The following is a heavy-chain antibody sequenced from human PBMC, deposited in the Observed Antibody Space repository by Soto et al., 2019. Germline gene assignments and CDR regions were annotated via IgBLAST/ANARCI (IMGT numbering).Heavy chain of an antibody. CDR1: GGTFSSYT. J-gene: IGHJ4*02. D-gene: IGHD2-2*01. CDR3: ARDREYCSSTSCSPHY. V-gene: IGHV1-69*08. CDR2: IIPILGIA. Sequence: QVQLVQSGAEVKKPGSSVKVSCKASGGTFSSYTISWVRQAPGQGLEWMGRIIPILGIANYAQKFQGRVTMTADKSTSTAYMELSSLRSEDTAVYYCARDREYCSSTSCSPHYWGQGTLVTVSS.